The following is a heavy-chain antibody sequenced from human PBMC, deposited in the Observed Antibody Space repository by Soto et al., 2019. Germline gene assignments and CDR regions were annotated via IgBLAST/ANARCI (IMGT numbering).Heavy chain of an antibody. D-gene: IGHD7-27*01. CDR2: IYYSGST. CDR1: DGYISSGGYY. Sequence: ASETLSLTCTVADGYISSGGYYWSWIRQHPGKGLEWIGYIYYSGSTYYNPSLKSRVTISVDTSKNQFSLKLSSVTAADTAVYYCARVAAGLTAYWGKGTLVTVSS. J-gene: IGHJ4*02. V-gene: IGHV4-31*03. CDR3: ARVAAGLTAY.